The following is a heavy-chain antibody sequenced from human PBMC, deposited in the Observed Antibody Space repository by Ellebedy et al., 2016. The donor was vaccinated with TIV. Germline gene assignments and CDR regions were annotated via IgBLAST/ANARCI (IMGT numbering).Heavy chain of an antibody. J-gene: IGHJ5*02. Sequence: AASVKVSCKASGYSFTVYAINWVRQAPGQGLEWMGWINTHTGNPTYAQGFTGRFFFSVDTSVSTAYLQISSLEADDTAVYSCAREAYASGWMVDRLDPWGQGTLVTVSA. CDR2: INTHTGNP. CDR3: AREAYASGWMVDRLDP. D-gene: IGHD6-19*01. CDR1: GYSFTVYA. V-gene: IGHV7-4-1*02.